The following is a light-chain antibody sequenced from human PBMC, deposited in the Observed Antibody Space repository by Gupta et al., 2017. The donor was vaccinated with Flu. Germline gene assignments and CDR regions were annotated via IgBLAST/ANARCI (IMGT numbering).Light chain of an antibody. CDR2: EDS. Sequence: SYALTQPSSVSVSPGQTARITCSGDALPKKYAYWYQQKSCQAPVLVIYEDSKRRSGIPERFSGSSSGTMATLTISGAQVEDEADYYCYSTDSSDSHNVFGTGTKVTVL. J-gene: IGLJ1*01. CDR1: ALPKKY. V-gene: IGLV3-10*01. CDR3: YSTDSSDSHNV.